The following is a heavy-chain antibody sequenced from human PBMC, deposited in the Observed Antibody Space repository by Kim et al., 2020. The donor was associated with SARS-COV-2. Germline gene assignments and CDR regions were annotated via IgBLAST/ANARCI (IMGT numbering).Heavy chain of an antibody. Sequence: SETLSLTCTVSGGSISSSSYYWGWIRQPPGKGLEWIGSIYYSGSTYYNPSLKSRVTISVDTSKNQFSLKLSSVTAADTAVYYCARLRLRGVITKRRDYFDYWGQGTLVTVSS. V-gene: IGHV4-39*01. CDR3: ARLRLRGVITKRRDYFDY. J-gene: IGHJ4*02. D-gene: IGHD3-10*01. CDR1: GGSISSSSYY. CDR2: IYYSGST.